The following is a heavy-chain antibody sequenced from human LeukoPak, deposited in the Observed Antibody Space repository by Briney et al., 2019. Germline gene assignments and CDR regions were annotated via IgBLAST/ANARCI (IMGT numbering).Heavy chain of an antibody. D-gene: IGHD1-26*01. Sequence: GGSLRLSCAASGFTFSSYAMSWVRQAPGKGLEWVSAISGSGGSTYYADSVKGRFTISRDNSKNTLYLQMNSLRAEDTAIYYCAKVSGSYPAGYFDYWGQGTLVTVSS. CDR3: AKVSGSYPAGYFDY. J-gene: IGHJ4*02. CDR2: ISGSGGST. V-gene: IGHV3-23*01. CDR1: GFTFSSYA.